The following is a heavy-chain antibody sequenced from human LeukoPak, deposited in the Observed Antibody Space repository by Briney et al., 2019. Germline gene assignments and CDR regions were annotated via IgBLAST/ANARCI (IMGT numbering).Heavy chain of an antibody. V-gene: IGHV3-23*01. CDR1: GFTFSTYA. D-gene: IGHD2-2*01. CDR3: AKDIEVNEVVVPFDY. J-gene: IGHJ4*02. Sequence: PGGSLRLSCAASGFTFSTYAMSWVRQAPGKGLEWVSVISGSGGSTYYADSVKGRFTISRDNSKNTLYLQMNSLRAEDTAVYYCAKDIEVNEVVVPFDYWGQGTLVTVSS. CDR2: ISGSGGST.